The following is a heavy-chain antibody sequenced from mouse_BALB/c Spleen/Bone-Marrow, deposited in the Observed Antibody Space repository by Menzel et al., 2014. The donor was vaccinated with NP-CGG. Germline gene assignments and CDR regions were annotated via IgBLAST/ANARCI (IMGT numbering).Heavy chain of an antibody. D-gene: IGHD2-2*01. CDR3: AKVTTGFAY. CDR2: IYPGDGDT. CDR1: GYAFSTYW. J-gene: IGHJ3*01. Sequence: QVQLQQPGAELVRPGPSEKISCKASGYAFSTYWMTWVKQRPGQGLEWIGQIYPGDGDTKYNGKFKGKATLTADKSSSTAYMQLSSLTSEDSAVYFCAKVTTGFAYWGQGTLVTVSA. V-gene: IGHV1-80*01.